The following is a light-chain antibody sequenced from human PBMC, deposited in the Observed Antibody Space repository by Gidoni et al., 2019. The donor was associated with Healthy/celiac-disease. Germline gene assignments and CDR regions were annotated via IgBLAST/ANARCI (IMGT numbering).Light chain of an antibody. Sequence: SALTQPDSVSGSPGQSTTISCTGTSSDVGCYNYVSWYQQHPGKAPKLMIYDVSNRPSGVSNRFSGSKSGNTASLTISGLQAEDAADYYCSSYTSSSPYVFGTGTKVTVL. CDR3: SSYTSSSPYV. CDR2: DVS. CDR1: SSDVGCYNY. V-gene: IGLV2-14*01. J-gene: IGLJ1*01.